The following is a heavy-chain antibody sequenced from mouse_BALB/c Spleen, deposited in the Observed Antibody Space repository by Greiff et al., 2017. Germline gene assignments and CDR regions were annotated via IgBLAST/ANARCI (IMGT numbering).Heavy chain of an antibody. J-gene: IGHJ3*01. CDR3: ARSSGSRFAY. V-gene: IGHV14-1*02. CDR1: GFNIKDYY. CDR2: IDPENGNT. D-gene: IGHD3-1*01. Sequence: EVKVEESGAELVRPGALVKLSCKASGFNIKDYYMHWVKQRPEQGLEWIGWIDPENGNTIYDPKFQGKASITADTSSNTAYLQLSSLTSEDTAVYYCARSSGSRFAYWGQGTLVTVSA.